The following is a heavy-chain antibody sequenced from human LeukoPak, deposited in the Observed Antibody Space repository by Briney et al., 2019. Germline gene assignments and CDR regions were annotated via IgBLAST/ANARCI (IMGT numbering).Heavy chain of an antibody. CDR2: MNPNSGNT. J-gene: IGHJ4*02. V-gene: IGHV1-8*01. CDR1: GYTFTSYD. D-gene: IGHD6-13*01. CDR3: ARAGSSWGAGFDY. Sequence: ASVKVSCKASGYTFTSYDINWVRQATGQGLEWMGWMNPNSGNTGYAQKFQGRVTMTRSTSIGTAYMELSSLRSEDTAVYYCARAGSSWGAGFDYWGQGTLVTVSS.